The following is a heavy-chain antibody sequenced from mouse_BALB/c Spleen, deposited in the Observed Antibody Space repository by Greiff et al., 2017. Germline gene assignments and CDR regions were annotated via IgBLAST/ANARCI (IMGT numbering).Heavy chain of an antibody. CDR3: ARHLAY. J-gene: IGHJ3*01. CDR2: ISSGGGST. Sequence: EVMLVESGGDLVKPGGSLKLSCAASGFAFSSYDMSWVRKTPEKRLEWVAYISSGGGSTYYPDTVKGRFTISRDNAKNTLYLQMSSLKSEDTAMYYCARHLAYWGQGTLVTVSA. V-gene: IGHV5-12-1*01. CDR1: GFAFSSYD.